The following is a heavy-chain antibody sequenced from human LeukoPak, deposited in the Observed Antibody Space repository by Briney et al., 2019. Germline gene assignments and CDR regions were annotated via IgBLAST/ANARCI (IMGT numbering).Heavy chain of an antibody. D-gene: IGHD6-13*01. J-gene: IGHJ4*02. V-gene: IGHV3-49*04. CDR1: GFAFGDYA. CDR2: IRSKAYGGTT. Sequence: GGSLRLSCTASGFAFGDYAMSWVRQAPGKGLEWVGFIRSKAYGGTTEYAASVKGRFTISRDDSKSIAYLQMNSLKTEDTAVYYCAKDSESSTSWYEYFDSWGQGTLVTVSS. CDR3: AKDSESSTSWYEYFDS.